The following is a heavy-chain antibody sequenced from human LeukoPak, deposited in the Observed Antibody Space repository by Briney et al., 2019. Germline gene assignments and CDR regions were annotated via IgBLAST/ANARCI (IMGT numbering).Heavy chain of an antibody. CDR1: GFTFGSYA. J-gene: IGHJ2*01. CDR3: AKDRGTIVHNWYFDI. D-gene: IGHD2/OR15-2a*01. Sequence: PGGSLRLSCAASGFTFGSYAMSWVRQAPGKGLEWASTIRGGGDSTYYADSLKGRFTISRDNSQNTLYLQMNGLRGEDTAIYYCAKDRGTIVHNWYFDIWGRGTLLTVSS. V-gene: IGHV3-23*01. CDR2: IRGGGDST.